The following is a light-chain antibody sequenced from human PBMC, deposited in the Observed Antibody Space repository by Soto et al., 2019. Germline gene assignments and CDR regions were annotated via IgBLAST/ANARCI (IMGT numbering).Light chain of an antibody. CDR2: DVT. V-gene: IGLV2-11*01. J-gene: IGLJ1*01. Sequence: QSALTQPRSVSGSPGQSVTISCTGTSSDVGGYDFVSWYQQHPGKAPKVMIYDVTKRPSGVPDRFSGSRSGNTASLTISGLQADDEAYYYCSSYTSSSTYVFGTGTKVTVL. CDR1: SSDVGGYDF. CDR3: SSYTSSSTYV.